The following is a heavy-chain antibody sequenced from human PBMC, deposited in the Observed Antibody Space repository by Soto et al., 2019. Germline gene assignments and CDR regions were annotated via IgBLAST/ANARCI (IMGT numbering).Heavy chain of an antibody. D-gene: IGHD3-22*01. Sequence: ASVKVSCKASGDTFTTYDINWVRQATGHGLEWMGWINPNSGNIGYAQRFQGRVTMTRDTAIRTAYMEVSSLRSDDTAVYYCAKDRDNSGHYRVFDYWGQGTLVTVSS. CDR1: GDTFTTYD. CDR2: INPNSGNI. J-gene: IGHJ4*02. CDR3: AKDRDNSGHYRVFDY. V-gene: IGHV1-8*01.